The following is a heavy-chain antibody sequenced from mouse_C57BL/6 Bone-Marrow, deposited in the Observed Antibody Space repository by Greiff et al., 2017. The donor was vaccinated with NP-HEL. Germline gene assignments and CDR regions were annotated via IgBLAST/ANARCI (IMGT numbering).Heavy chain of an antibody. D-gene: IGHD2-4*01. Sequence: VKLQESGAELARPGASVKLSCKASGYTFTSYGISWVKQRTGQGLEWIGEIYPRSGNTYYNEKFKGKATLTADKSSSTAYMELRSLTSEDSAVYFCARYDSLYWYFDVWGTGTTVTVSS. CDR3: ARYDSLYWYFDV. V-gene: IGHV1-81*01. CDR1: GYTFTSYG. J-gene: IGHJ1*03. CDR2: IYPRSGNT.